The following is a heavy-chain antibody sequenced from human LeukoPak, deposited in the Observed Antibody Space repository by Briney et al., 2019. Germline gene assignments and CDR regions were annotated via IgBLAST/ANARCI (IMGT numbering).Heavy chain of an antibody. J-gene: IGHJ4*02. CDR1: GFTFSSYW. Sequence: GGSLRLSCAASGFTFSSYWMSWVRQAPGKGLEWVANIKQDGSEKYYVDSVKGRFTISRDNAKNSLYLQMNSLRAEDTAVYYCAREALRVTPYYFDYWGRGTLVTVSS. CDR3: AREALRVTPYYFDY. CDR2: IKQDGSEK. V-gene: IGHV3-7*01. D-gene: IGHD4-11*01.